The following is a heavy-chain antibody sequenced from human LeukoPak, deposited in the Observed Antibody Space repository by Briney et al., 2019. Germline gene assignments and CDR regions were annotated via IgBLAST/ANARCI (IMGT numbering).Heavy chain of an antibody. J-gene: IGHJ6*02. CDR1: GDTFTSYD. V-gene: IGHV1-8*01. Sequence: ASVKVSCKTSGDTFTSYDINWVRQATGQGLEWMGWMNPRSGNTINTQKFQGRVAMTRDNSTSTAYMELSSLRSEDTAVYYCARGGTLVQGVTILYGMDVWGQGTTVTVSS. CDR3: ARGGTLVQGVTILYGMDV. D-gene: IGHD3-10*01. CDR2: MNPRSGNT.